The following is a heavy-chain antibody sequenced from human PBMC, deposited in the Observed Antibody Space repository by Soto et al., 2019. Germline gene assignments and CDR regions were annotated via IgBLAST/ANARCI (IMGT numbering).Heavy chain of an antibody. D-gene: IGHD3-22*01. CDR1: GFTFSDSV. V-gene: IGHV3-23*01. J-gene: IGHJ4*02. Sequence: QPGGSLRLSCVASGFTFSDSVMAWVRQAPGKGLEWLSVMSGDGRTRYAFSVTGRFTISRDNPKNTLYLQMKSLRAEDAAAYYCVKWHTSNFDSLPFTGFDFWGQGTQVTVSS. CDR3: VKWHTSNFDSLPFTGFDF. CDR2: MSGDGRT.